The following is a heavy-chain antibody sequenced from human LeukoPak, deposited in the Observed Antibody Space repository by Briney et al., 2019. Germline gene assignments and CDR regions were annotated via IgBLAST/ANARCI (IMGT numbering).Heavy chain of an antibody. CDR2: ISWNSGSI. J-gene: IGHJ3*02. CDR1: GFTFDDYA. CDR3: AKAKGSVSSGAFDI. Sequence: GRSLRLSCAASGFTFDDYAMHWVRQAPGKGLEWVSGISWNSGSIGYADSVKGRFTISRDNAKNSLYLQMNSLRAEDMALYYCAKAKGSVSSGAFDIWGQGTMVTVSS. D-gene: IGHD3-10*01. V-gene: IGHV3-9*03.